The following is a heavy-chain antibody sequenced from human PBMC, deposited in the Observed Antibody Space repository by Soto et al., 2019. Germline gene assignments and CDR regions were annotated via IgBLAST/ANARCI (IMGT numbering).Heavy chain of an antibody. CDR1: GFDFYNYS. D-gene: IGHD3-10*02. CDR3: ARDRVPYVYFYYGMDV. CDR2: MSMDGTQK. V-gene: IGHV3-30-3*01. J-gene: IGHJ6*02. Sequence: QVRLVESGGGVVQPGGSLRLPCAASGFDFYNYSMHWVRQAPGKGLEWVAIMSMDGTQKYYTDSVKGRFTISRDNSKSMFFLQMSSLRPEDTAVYFCARDRVPYVYFYYGMDVWGQGTTVTVSS.